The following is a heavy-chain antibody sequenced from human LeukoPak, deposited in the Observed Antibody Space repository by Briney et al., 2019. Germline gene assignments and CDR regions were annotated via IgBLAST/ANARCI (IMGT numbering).Heavy chain of an antibody. D-gene: IGHD3-10*02. CDR2: ISRSNGDT. J-gene: IGHJ3*02. CDR3: ARGLITVSGLRGDAFDI. V-gene: IGHV3-11*06. Sequence: KSGGSLRLSCAASGFTFSDYYMSWLRQAPGKGLEWVSYISRSNGDTKFAGSVKGRFTISRDNAKNSLILQMNNLRAEDTAMYYCARGLITVSGLRGDAFDIWGQGTMVTVSS. CDR1: GFTFSDYY.